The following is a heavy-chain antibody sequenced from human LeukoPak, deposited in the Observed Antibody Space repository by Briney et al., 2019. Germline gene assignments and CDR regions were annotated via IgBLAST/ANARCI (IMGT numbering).Heavy chain of an antibody. CDR2: IYYSGST. Sequence: PSETLSLTCTVSGGSISSSSYYWGWIRQPPGKGLEWIGSIYYSGSTYYNPSLKSRVTISVDTSKNQFSLKLSSVTAADTAVYYCARHPPIFYDSSGYYSHSALDYWGQGTLVTVSS. CDR1: GGSISSSSYY. V-gene: IGHV4-39*01. D-gene: IGHD3-22*01. J-gene: IGHJ4*02. CDR3: ARHPPIFYDSSGYYSHSALDY.